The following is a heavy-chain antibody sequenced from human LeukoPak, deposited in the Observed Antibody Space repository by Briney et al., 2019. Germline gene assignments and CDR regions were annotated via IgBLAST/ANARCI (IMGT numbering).Heavy chain of an antibody. Sequence: ASVKVSCKASGYTFTSYDFNWVRQATGQRPEWMGWMSPNSGDTGYAQKFQGRVTMTRDTSTSTVYMELSSLRSEDTAVYFCARSTRVIPEDYWGQGTLVTVSS. CDR3: ARSTRVIPEDY. J-gene: IGHJ4*02. CDR2: MSPNSGDT. D-gene: IGHD2-21*01. CDR1: GYTFTSYD. V-gene: IGHV1-8*01.